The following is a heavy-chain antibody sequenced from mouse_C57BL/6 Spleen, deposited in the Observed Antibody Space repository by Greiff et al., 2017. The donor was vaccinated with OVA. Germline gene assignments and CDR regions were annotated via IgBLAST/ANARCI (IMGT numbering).Heavy chain of an antibody. D-gene: IGHD4-1*01. V-gene: IGHV1-64*01. CDR3: AREMGKVYYYAMDY. J-gene: IGHJ4*01. CDR2: IHPNSGST. Sequence: QVHVKQPGAELVKPGASVKLSCKASGYTFTSYWMHWVKQRPGQGLEWIGMIHPNSGSTNYNEKFKSKATLTVDKSSSTAYMQLSSLTSEDSAVYYCAREMGKVYYYAMDYWGQGTSVTVSS. CDR1: GYTFTSYW.